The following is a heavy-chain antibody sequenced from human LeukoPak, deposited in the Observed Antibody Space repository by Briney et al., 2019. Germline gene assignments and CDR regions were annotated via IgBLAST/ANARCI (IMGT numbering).Heavy chain of an antibody. Sequence: ASVKVSCKASGGTFSSYAISWLRQAPGQGLEWMGRIIPIFGTANYAQKFQGRVTITTDESTSTAYMELSSLRSEDTAVYYCASIFRYGVDYWGQGTLVTVSS. D-gene: IGHD3-10*01. CDR3: ASIFRYGVDY. J-gene: IGHJ4*02. CDR2: IIPIFGTA. V-gene: IGHV1-69*05. CDR1: GGTFSSYA.